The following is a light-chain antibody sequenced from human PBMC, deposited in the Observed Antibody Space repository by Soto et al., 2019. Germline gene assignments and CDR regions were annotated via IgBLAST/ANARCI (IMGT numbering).Light chain of an antibody. J-gene: IGKJ4*01. Sequence: DIQMTQSPSAMSASVGDRVTITCRASQGIDNYLAWFQQKPGKVPQRLIYAASTLQSGVPSRFSGSGSGTEFTLTISSLQPEDFATYYWLQHRSYPLTFGGGTKVEIK. V-gene: IGKV1-17*03. CDR2: AAS. CDR3: LQHRSYPLT. CDR1: QGIDNY.